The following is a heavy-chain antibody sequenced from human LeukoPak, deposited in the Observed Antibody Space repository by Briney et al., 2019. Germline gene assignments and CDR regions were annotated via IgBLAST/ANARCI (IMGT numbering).Heavy chain of an antibody. V-gene: IGHV1-2*02. CDR1: GYTFTAYY. CDR2: IDTNTGDT. D-gene: IGHD2-15*01. J-gene: IGHJ4*02. Sequence: ASVKVSCKASGYTFTAYYMHWVRQAPGQGLEWMGWIDTNTGDTKYAQKFQGRVTITRDTSTGTAYMELSSLISGDTAVYHCASEAFCAGGRCYLQRVASWGPGTLVTVSS. CDR3: ASEAFCAGGRCYLQRVAS.